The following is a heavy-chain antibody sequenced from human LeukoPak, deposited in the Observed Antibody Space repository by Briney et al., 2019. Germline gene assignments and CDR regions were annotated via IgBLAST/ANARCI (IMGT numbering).Heavy chain of an antibody. CDR1: GFSFNNYA. Sequence: GGSLRLSCTASGFSFNNYAMSWVRQAPARGPEWVSSIRGGSETFYADSVKGRFTLSRDDSRNTVYLQLNNLRVEDTAIYYCAKANWVSNADAVWWGQGTQVTVSS. V-gene: IGHV3-23*01. CDR2: IRGGSET. J-gene: IGHJ4*02. CDR3: AKANWVSNADAVW. D-gene: IGHD1-1*01.